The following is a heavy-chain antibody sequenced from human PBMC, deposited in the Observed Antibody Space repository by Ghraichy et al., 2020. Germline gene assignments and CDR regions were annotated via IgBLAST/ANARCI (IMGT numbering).Heavy chain of an antibody. CDR2: IIPILGIA. Sequence: SVKVSCKASGGTFSSYAISWVRQAPGQGLEWMGRIIPILGIANYAQKFQGRVTITADKSTSTAYMELSSLRSEDTAVYYCARSKMARLGEQDVWGQGTTVTVSS. CDR1: GGTFSSYA. CDR3: ARSKMARLGEQDV. J-gene: IGHJ6*02. D-gene: IGHD5-24*01. V-gene: IGHV1-69*04.